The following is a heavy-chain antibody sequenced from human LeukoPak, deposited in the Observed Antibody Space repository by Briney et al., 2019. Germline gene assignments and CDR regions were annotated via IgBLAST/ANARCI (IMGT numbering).Heavy chain of an antibody. J-gene: IGHJ4*02. CDR1: GGSFSGYY. CDR2: INHSGSA. CDR3: AGHHPRNTVDF. Sequence: PSETLSLTCAVSGGSFSGYYWTWIRQPPGKGLEWIGEINHSGSANYNPSLMSRVTISLDTSKNQFSLKLSSVTAADTAVYYCAGHHPRNTVDFWGQGTLVTVSS. D-gene: IGHD2/OR15-2a*01. V-gene: IGHV4-34*01.